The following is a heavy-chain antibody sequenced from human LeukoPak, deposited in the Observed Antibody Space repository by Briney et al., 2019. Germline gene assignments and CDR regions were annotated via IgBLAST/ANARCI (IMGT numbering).Heavy chain of an antibody. D-gene: IGHD3-16*01. Sequence: ASVKVSCKASGYTFTSYCMHWVRQAPGQGLEWMGWINPNSGGTNYAQKFQGRVTMTRDTSISTAYMELSRLRSDDTAVYYCARAHKGGNYFDYWGQGTLVTVSS. CDR1: GYTFTSYC. V-gene: IGHV1-2*02. CDR2: INPNSGGT. CDR3: ARAHKGGNYFDY. J-gene: IGHJ4*02.